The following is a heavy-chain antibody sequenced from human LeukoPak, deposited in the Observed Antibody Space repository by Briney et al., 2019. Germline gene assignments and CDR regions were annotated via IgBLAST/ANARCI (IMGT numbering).Heavy chain of an antibody. CDR3: AKVPRQHDNWFDP. CDR2: IWSDGNIK. CDR1: GFTFSSSA. Sequence: PGGSLRLSCAASGFTFSSSAMSWVRQVPGKGLEWVAVIWSDGNIKYYADSVKGRFTISRDDAKNSLYLQMNSLRAEDTAIYYCAKVPRQHDNWFDPWGQGTLVTVSS. J-gene: IGHJ5*02. V-gene: IGHV3-33*06. D-gene: IGHD3-9*01.